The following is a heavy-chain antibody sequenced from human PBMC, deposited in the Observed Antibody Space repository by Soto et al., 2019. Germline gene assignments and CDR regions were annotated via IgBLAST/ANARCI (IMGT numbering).Heavy chain of an antibody. J-gene: IGHJ5*02. CDR3: ASSTPNCSGGSCYSPSNNWFDP. D-gene: IGHD2-15*01. CDR1: GGSISSGDYY. V-gene: IGHV4-30-4*01. CDR2: IYYSGST. Sequence: SETLSLTCTVSGGSISSGDYYWSWIRQPPGKGLEWIGYIYYSGSTYYNPSLKSRVTISVDTSKNQFSLKLSSVTAADTAVYYCASSTPNCSGGSCYSPSNNWFDPWGQGTLVTVS.